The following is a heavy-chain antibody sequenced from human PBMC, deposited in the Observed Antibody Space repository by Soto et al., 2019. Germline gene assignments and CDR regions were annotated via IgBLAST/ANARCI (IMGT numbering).Heavy chain of an antibody. V-gene: IGHV4-31*03. Sequence: QVQLQESGPGLVKPSQTLSLTCTVSGGSISSGGYYWSWIRQHPGKGLEWIGYIYYSGSTYYNPYLKSRVTISVDTSKNQFSLKLSSVTAADTAVYYCARARGNLIVGATSGFDYWGQGTLVTVSS. D-gene: IGHD1-26*01. CDR2: IYYSGST. CDR1: GGSISSGGYY. J-gene: IGHJ4*02. CDR3: ARARGNLIVGATSGFDY.